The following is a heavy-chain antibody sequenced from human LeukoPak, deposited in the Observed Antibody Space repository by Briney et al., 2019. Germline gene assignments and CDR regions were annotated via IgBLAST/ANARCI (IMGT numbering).Heavy chain of an antibody. CDR2: IYHSGST. CDR3: ARPTYYYERGAFDI. CDR1: GYSISSVYY. J-gene: IGHJ3*02. D-gene: IGHD3-22*01. V-gene: IGHV4-38-2*01. Sequence: SETLSLTCAVSGYSISSVYYWGWIRQPPGKGLEWIGRIYHSGSTYYNPSFKSRVTISVDTSKNQFSLKLSSVTAADTAVYYCARPTYYYERGAFDIWGQGTMVTVSS.